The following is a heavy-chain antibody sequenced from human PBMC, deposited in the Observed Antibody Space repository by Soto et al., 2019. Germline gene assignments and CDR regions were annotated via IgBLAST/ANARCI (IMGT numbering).Heavy chain of an antibody. CDR2: IIPIFGTA. Sequence: QVQLVQSGAEVKKPGSSVKVSCKASGGTFSSYAISWVRQAAGQGLEWMGGIIPIFGTANYAQKFQGRVTITADEATSTAYMELSSLRSEDTAVYYCARGKFGGESRMGPCGAGSGNSYYYGMDVWGQGTTVTVSS. J-gene: IGHJ6*02. D-gene: IGHD3-10*01. CDR3: ARGKFGGESRMGPCGAGSGNSYYYGMDV. CDR1: GGTFSSYA. V-gene: IGHV1-69*12.